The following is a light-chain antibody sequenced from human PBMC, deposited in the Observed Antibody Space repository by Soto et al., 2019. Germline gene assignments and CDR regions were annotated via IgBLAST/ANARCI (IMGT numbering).Light chain of an antibody. V-gene: IGLV1-40*01. J-gene: IGLJ3*02. CDR1: SSNIGAGYD. Sequence: QPVLTQPPSVSGAPGQRVTIFCTGTSSNIGAGYDVHWYQQLPGTVPKLLIYGSNNRPSGVPDRFSGSKSGTSASLAITGLQAEDEATYYCQSYDSGLPWVFGGGTQLTVL. CDR3: QSYDSGLPWV. CDR2: GSN.